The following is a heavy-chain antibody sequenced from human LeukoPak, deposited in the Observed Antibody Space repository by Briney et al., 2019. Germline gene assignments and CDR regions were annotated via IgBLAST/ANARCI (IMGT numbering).Heavy chain of an antibody. CDR3: AKVVTYYYDNDALDI. J-gene: IGHJ3*02. CDR1: GFTFSSYW. Sequence: GGSLRLSCAASGFTFSSYWMHWVRQAPGKGLVWVARINTNGSPTQYADSVKGRFTISRDNSKNTVYLQMNSLRAEDTAVYYCAKVVTYYYDNDALDIWGQGTMVTVSS. D-gene: IGHD3-22*01. V-gene: IGHV3-74*01. CDR2: INTNGSPT.